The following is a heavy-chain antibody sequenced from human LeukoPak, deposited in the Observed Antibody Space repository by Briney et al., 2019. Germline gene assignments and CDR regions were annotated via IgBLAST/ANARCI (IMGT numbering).Heavy chain of an antibody. V-gene: IGHV1-2*02. Sequence: ASVKVSCKASGYTFTTYEINWVRQATGQGLEWMGWINPNSGGTNYAQKFQGRVTMTRDTSISTAHMELSRLRSDDTAVYYCARERAPIVVVPAATEFDPWGQGTLVTVSS. CDR2: INPNSGGT. CDR3: ARERAPIVVVPAATEFDP. J-gene: IGHJ5*02. D-gene: IGHD2-2*01. CDR1: GYTFTTYE.